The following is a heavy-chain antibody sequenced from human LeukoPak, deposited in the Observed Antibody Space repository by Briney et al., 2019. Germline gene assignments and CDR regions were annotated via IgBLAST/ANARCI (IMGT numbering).Heavy chain of an antibody. D-gene: IGHD3-10*01. J-gene: IGHJ4*02. CDR2: ISSSSSTI. CDR1: GFTFSSYS. CDR3: AREVMVRGVMIDY. Sequence: GGSLRLSCAASGFTFSSYSMNWVRQAPGKGLEWVSYISSSSSTIYYADSVKGRFTISRDNAKNSLYLQMNSLRAEDTAVYYCAREVMVRGVMIDYWGQGTLVTVSS. V-gene: IGHV3-48*04.